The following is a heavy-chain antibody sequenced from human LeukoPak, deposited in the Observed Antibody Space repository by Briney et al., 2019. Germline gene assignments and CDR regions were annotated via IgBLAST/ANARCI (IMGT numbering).Heavy chain of an antibody. D-gene: IGHD6-19*01. J-gene: IGHJ4*02. V-gene: IGHV4-59*08. CDR2: IYYSGST. CDR1: GGSISSYY. CDR3: ATAPYSSGWALFDY. Sequence: SETLPLTCTVSGGSISSYYWSWIRQPPGKGLEWIGYIYYSGSTNYNPSLKSRVTISVDTSKNQFSLKLSSVTAADTAVYYCATAPYSSGWALFDYWGQGTLVTVSS.